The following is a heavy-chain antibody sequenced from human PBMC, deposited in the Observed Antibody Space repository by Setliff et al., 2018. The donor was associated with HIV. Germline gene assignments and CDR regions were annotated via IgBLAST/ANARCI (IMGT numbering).Heavy chain of an antibody. CDR1: GGSFSVYY. V-gene: IGHV4-34*01. D-gene: IGHD2-8*01. J-gene: IGHJ6*03. CDR2: INHSGRT. Sequence: SETPSLTCAVSGGSFSVYYWRWIRQPPGKGLEWIGEINHSGRTNYNPSLKSRITISVDTSKDQFSLKLSSVTAADTAVYYCARGARLLTGYADRWDYYYMRIWGKGTTVTVSS. CDR3: ARGARLLTGYADRWDYYYMRI.